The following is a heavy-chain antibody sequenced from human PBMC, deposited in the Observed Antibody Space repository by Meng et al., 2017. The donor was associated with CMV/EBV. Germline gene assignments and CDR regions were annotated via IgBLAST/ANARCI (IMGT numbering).Heavy chain of an antibody. CDR2: INSDGSST. CDR1: GLTFSSYW. Sequence: ASGLTFSSYWMQWVRQAPGKGLVWVSRINSDGSSTSYEDSVEGRFTISRDNAKNTLYLQMNSLRADDTAVYYCASPPGYSSGWYLNWGQGTLVTVSS. CDR3: ASPPGYSSGWYLN. D-gene: IGHD6-19*01. J-gene: IGHJ4*02. V-gene: IGHV3-74*01.